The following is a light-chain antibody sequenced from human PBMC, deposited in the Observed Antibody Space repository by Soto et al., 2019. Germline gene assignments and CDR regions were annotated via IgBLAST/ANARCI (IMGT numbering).Light chain of an antibody. CDR2: EVN. V-gene: IGLV2-14*01. J-gene: IGLJ1*01. CDR1: SSDVGGYNS. CDR3: TSYTNSNTYV. Sequence: QSALTQPASVSGSPGQSITVSCTGTSSDVGGYNSVSWYQHHPGKTPKLMIFEVNNRPSGVSNRFSGSKSGNTASLTISGLQAEDEADYYCTSYTNSNTYVFGTGTKVTVL.